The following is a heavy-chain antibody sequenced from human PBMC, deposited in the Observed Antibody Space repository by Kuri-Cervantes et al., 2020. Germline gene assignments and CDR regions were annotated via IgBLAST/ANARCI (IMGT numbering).Heavy chain of an antibody. Sequence: GESLKISCAASGFTFSSYDMHWVRQAPGKGLEWVAVISYDGSNKYYADSVKGRFTISRDNSKNTLYLQMNSLRAEDTAVYYCAGGEMATIMDWYFDLWGRGTLVTAPQ. V-gene: IGHV3-30-3*01. CDR2: ISYDGSNK. J-gene: IGHJ2*01. CDR1: GFTFSSYD. D-gene: IGHD5-24*01. CDR3: AGGEMATIMDWYFDL.